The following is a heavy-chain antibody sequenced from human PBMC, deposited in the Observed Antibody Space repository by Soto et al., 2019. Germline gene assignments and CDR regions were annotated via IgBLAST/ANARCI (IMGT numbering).Heavy chain of an antibody. CDR2: IIPIFGTA. J-gene: IGHJ3*02. CDR1: GGTWSSYA. CDR3: ARADRTAAAAKDAFDI. V-gene: IGHV1-69*13. Sequence: SVKVSCEAAGGTWSSYAISWVRQAPGQGLEWMGGIIPIFGTANYAQKFQGRVTITADESTSTAYMELSSLRSEHTAVYYCARADRTAAAAKDAFDIWGQGTMVTGSS. D-gene: IGHD6-13*01.